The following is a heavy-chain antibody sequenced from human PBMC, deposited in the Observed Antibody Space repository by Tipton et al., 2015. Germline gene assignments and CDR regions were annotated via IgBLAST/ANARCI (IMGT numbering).Heavy chain of an antibody. Sequence: GSLRLSCAASGFTFSINSMNWVRQAPGKGLEWVSSISSRSSYIYYADSVKGRFTISRDNAKSSLYLQMNSLRAEDTAAYYCAKVGGGYSYGYIDYWGQGTLVTVSS. CDR2: ISSRSSYI. CDR1: GFTFSINS. V-gene: IGHV3-21*04. D-gene: IGHD5-18*01. CDR3: AKVGGGYSYGYIDY. J-gene: IGHJ4*01.